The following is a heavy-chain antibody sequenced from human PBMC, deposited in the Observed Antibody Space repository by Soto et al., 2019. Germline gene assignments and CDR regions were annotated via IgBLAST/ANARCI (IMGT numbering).Heavy chain of an antibody. CDR3: ARDLSRGQQLYYYMDV. J-gene: IGHJ6*03. V-gene: IGHV4-39*02. D-gene: IGHD1-1*01. Sequence: SETLSLTCTVSGGSISSSSYYWGWIRQPPGKGLEWIGSIYYSGSTYYNPSLKSRVTISVDTSKNQFSLKLSSVTAADTAVYYCARDLSRGQQLYYYMDVWGKGTTVTVSS. CDR2: IYYSGST. CDR1: GGSISSSSYY.